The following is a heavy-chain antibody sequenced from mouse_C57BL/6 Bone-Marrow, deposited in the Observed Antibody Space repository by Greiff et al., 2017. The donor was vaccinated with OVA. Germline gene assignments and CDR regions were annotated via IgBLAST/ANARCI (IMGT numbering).Heavy chain of an antibody. D-gene: IGHD2-1*01. Sequence: VQLKESGAELVRPGASVKLSCTASGFTFTDDYMHWVKQRPEQGLEWIGWLDPENGDTEYASKFQGKATITADTSSNTAYLQLSSLTSEDTAVYYCTSYGNFDYWGQGTTLTVSS. CDR1: GFTFTDDY. V-gene: IGHV14-4*01. CDR3: TSYGNFDY. J-gene: IGHJ2*01. CDR2: LDPENGDT.